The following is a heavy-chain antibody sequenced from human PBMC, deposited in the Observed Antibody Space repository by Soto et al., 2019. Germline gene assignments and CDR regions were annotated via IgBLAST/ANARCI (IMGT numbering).Heavy chain of an antibody. V-gene: IGHV3-30*18. Sequence: QVQLVESGGGVVQPGRSLRLSCAASGFTFSSYGMHWVRQAPGKGLEWVAVISYDGSNKYYADSVKGRFTISRDNSKNTLYLQMNSLRAEDTAVYYCAKEIPSNYGMVRGAQTPSYYHYGMDVWGQGTTVTVSS. CDR2: ISYDGSNK. CDR3: AKEIPSNYGMVRGAQTPSYYHYGMDV. CDR1: GFTFSSYG. J-gene: IGHJ6*02. D-gene: IGHD3-10*01.